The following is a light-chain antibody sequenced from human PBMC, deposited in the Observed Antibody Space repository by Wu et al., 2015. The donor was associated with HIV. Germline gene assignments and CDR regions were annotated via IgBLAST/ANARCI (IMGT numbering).Light chain of an antibody. Sequence: EIVLTQSPGTLSLSPGEGATLSCRASQSVSNYLAWYQQKPGQAPRFLIYGASSRATGIPDRFSASGSGTDFTLTISRLEPEDFAVYYCQQYASPPLTFGGGTKLEIK. CDR3: QQYASPPLT. CDR1: QSVSNY. V-gene: IGKV3-20*01. CDR2: GAS. J-gene: IGKJ4*01.